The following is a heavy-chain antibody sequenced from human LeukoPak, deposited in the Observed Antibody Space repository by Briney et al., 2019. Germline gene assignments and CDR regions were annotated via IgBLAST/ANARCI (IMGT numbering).Heavy chain of an antibody. CDR1: GYSFTSYW. Sequence: GESLKISCKGSGYSFTSYWIGCVRQMPGKGLEWMGIICPGDSDTRYSPSFQGQVTISADKSISTAHLQWSSLKASDTAMYYCARHTYGPFNEYWGQGTLVTVSS. J-gene: IGHJ4*02. D-gene: IGHD3-10*01. CDR2: ICPGDSDT. V-gene: IGHV5-51*01. CDR3: ARHTYGPFNEY.